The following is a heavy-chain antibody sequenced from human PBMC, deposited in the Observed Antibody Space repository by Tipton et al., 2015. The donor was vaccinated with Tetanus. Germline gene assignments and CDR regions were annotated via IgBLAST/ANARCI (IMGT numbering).Heavy chain of an antibody. CDR2: VYHTGST. Sequence: TLSLTCAVSGGLLSTGGYSWGWIRQPPGQGLEWIGYVYHTGSTYYNPSLKSRVSISGDASKNQFSLNLTSVTAADTAIYYCASPIKQWLVPLDLWGHGILVTVSS. V-gene: IGHV4-30-2*01. CDR3: ASPIKQWLVPLDL. J-gene: IGHJ5*02. CDR1: GGLLSTGGYS. D-gene: IGHD6-19*01.